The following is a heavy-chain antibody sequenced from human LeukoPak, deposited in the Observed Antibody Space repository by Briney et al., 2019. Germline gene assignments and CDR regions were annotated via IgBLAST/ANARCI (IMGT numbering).Heavy chain of an antibody. CDR3: ARGPLYCSSTSCYPFDY. CDR2: IYYSGST. Sequence: PSETLSLTCTVSGGSISSYYWSWIRQPPGKGLEWIGYIYYSGSTNYNPSLKSRVTISGDTSKNQFSLKLRSVTAADTAVYYCARGPLYCSSTSCYPFDYWGQGTLVTVSS. CDR1: GGSISSYY. V-gene: IGHV4-59*01. D-gene: IGHD2-2*01. J-gene: IGHJ4*02.